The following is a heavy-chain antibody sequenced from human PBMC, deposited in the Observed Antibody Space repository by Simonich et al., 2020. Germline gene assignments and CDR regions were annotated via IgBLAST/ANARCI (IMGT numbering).Heavy chain of an antibody. CDR2: RKQDGSEK. D-gene: IGHD3-10*01. V-gene: IGHV3-7*01. CDR1: GFTFSSYW. CDR3: ARDREVYGSGSYYNY. Sequence: EVQLVESGGGLVQPGGSLRLSCAASGFTFSSYWRSWVRQAPGKGLEWVDNRKQDGSEKYYVDSVKGRFTISRDNAKNSLYLQMNSLRAEDTAVYYCARDREVYGSGSYYNYWGQGTLVTVSS. J-gene: IGHJ4*02.